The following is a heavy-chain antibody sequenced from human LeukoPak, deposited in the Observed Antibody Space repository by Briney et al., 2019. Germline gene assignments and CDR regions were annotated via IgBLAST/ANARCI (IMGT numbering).Heavy chain of an antibody. CDR2: INHSGST. J-gene: IGHJ6*02. Sequence: SESLSLTCAVYGGSFSGYYWSWIRQPPGKGLEWIGEINHSGSTNYNPSLKSRVTISVDTSKNQFSLKLSSVTAADTALYYCAKDMSDCSGGSCYPSYYYYYGMDVWGQGTTVTVSS. CDR1: GGSFSGYY. D-gene: IGHD2-15*01. CDR3: AKDMSDCSGGSCYPSYYYYYGMDV. V-gene: IGHV4-34*01.